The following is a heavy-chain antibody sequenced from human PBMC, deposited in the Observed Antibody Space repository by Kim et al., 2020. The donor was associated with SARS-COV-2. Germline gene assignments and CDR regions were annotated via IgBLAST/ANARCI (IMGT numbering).Heavy chain of an antibody. V-gene: IGHV3-7*01. J-gene: IGHJ3*01. CDR1: GFPLSSSW. CDR2: IGSRI. D-gene: IGHD3-10*01. CDR3: ARDFTHDFGSGTYYDAYDV. Sequence: GGSLRLSCIVSGFPLSSSWMTWVRQAPGKGLEWVANIGSRIQYADSVEGRFIISRDNVKNSVFLQMNALRDEDTAVYYCARDFTHDFGSGTYYDAYDVWGRGTMVTVSS.